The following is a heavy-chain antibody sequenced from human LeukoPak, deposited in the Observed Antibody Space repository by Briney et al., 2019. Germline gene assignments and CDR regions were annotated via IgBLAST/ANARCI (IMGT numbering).Heavy chain of an antibody. CDR2: ISAYNGNT. D-gene: IGHD3-3*01. V-gene: IGHV1-18*01. CDR3: ARDPSPYYDFWSGYPNWFDP. J-gene: IGHJ5*02. Sequence: ASVKVSCKASSYTFTSYGISWVRQAPGQGLEWMGWISAYNGNTNYAQKLQGRVTMTTDTSTSTAYMELRSLRSDDTAVYYCARDPSPYYDFWSGYPNWFDPWGQGTLVTVSS. CDR1: SYTFTSYG.